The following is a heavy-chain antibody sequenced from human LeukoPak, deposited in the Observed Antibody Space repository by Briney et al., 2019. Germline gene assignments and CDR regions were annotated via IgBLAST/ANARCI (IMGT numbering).Heavy chain of an antibody. J-gene: IGHJ6*02. CDR3: ARGSAYSGSSVYYYYYGMDV. D-gene: IGHD1-26*01. Sequence: SETLSLTCTVSGYSISSGYYWGWIRQPPGKGLEWIGSIYHSGSTYYNPSLKSRVTISLDTSKNQFSLKLSSVTAADSAVYYCARGSAYSGSSVYYYYYGMDVWGQGTTVTVSS. CDR2: IYHSGST. V-gene: IGHV4-38-2*02. CDR1: GYSISSGYY.